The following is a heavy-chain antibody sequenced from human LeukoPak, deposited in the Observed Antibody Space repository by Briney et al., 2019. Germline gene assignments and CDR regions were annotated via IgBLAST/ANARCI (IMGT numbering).Heavy chain of an antibody. CDR2: ISPSGDIL. D-gene: IGHD3-9*01. CDR1: GFTFSSHG. Sequence: GGSLRLSCAASGFTFSSHGMNWVRQAPGKGLEWVSGISPSGDILYYADSVKGQFTISRDNSKNTLYLQMNSLRAEDTAVYYCAMGYSNLLRYFDWDYWGQGTLVTVSS. CDR3: AMGYSNLLRYFDWDY. V-gene: IGHV3-23*01. J-gene: IGHJ4*02.